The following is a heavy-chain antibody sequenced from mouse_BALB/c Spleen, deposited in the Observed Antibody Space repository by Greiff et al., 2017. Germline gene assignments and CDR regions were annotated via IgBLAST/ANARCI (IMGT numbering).Heavy chain of an antibody. CDR1: GYTFTSYY. J-gene: IGHJ3*01. V-gene: IGHV1S81*02. Sequence: QVQLQQSGAELVKPGASVKLSCKASGYTFTSYYMYWVKQRPGQGLEWIGGINPSNGGTNFNEKFKSKATLTVDKSSSTAYMQLSSLTSEDSAVYYCTRSFYGSSLSWFAYWGQGTLVTVSA. CDR3: TRSFYGSSLSWFAY. CDR2: INPSNGGT. D-gene: IGHD1-1*01.